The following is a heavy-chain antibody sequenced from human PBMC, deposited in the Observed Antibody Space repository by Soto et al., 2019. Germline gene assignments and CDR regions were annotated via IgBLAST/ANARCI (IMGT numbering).Heavy chain of an antibody. J-gene: IGHJ3*02. Sequence: GGSLRLSCVASGYNFNKYAVSWVRQAPGKGLEWVSAIGTSGDNTYYTDSVKGRFTISRDNSKNMLYLQMDSLTAEDAAVYYCARRAYYFDDTGSHAFDIWGQGTRVTV. D-gene: IGHD3-22*01. CDR2: IGTSGDNT. CDR1: GYNFNKYA. CDR3: ARRAYYFDDTGSHAFDI. V-gene: IGHV3-23*01.